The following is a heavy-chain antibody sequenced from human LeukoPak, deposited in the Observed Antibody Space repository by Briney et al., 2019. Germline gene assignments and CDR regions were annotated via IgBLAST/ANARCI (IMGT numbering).Heavy chain of an antibody. D-gene: IGHD1/OR15-1a*01. V-gene: IGHV3-33*06. CDR3: AKAGTTLYYFDY. CDR1: GFTFSSYG. J-gene: IGHJ4*02. Sequence: GGSLRLSCAASGFTFSSYGMHWVRQAPGKGLEWVAVIWYDGSNKYYADSVKGRFAISRDNSKNTLYLQMNSLRAEDTAVYYCAKAGTTLYYFDYWGQGTLVTVSS. CDR2: IWYDGSNK.